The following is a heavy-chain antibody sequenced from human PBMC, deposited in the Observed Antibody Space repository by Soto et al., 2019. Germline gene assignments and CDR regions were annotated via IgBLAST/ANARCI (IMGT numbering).Heavy chain of an antibody. CDR2: IHYSGST. Sequence: SETLSLTCSVSGASISIGTDYWGWIRQPPGRGLEWIGNIHYSGSTYYNPSLKSRVNISVDTSKNQFSLKVTSVTADDTAVYFCAKSYYDTTGFAVDPWGQGTLVTVS. D-gene: IGHD3-22*01. CDR1: GASISIGTDY. V-gene: IGHV4-39*01. CDR3: AKSYYDTTGFAVDP. J-gene: IGHJ5*02.